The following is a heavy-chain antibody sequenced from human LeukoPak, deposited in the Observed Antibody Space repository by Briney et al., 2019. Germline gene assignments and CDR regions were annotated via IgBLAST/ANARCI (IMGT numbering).Heavy chain of an antibody. V-gene: IGHV1-69*05. D-gene: IGHD2-2*01. CDR1: GYTFTSYG. Sequence: WASVKVSCKASGYTFTSYGISWVRQAPGQGLEWMGGIIPIFGTANYAQKFQGRVTITTDESTSTAYMELSSLRSEDTAVYYCAAERCEYQLLSWYFDLWGRGTLATVSS. J-gene: IGHJ2*01. CDR3: AAERCEYQLLSWYFDL. CDR2: IIPIFGTA.